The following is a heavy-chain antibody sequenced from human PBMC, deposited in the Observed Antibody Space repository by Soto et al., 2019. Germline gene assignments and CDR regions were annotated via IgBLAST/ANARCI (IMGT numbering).Heavy chain of an antibody. CDR2: IYYTGTT. J-gene: IGHJ6*02. Sequence: QVQLQESGPGLVKPSQTLSLTCTVSGGSINSGDYYWSWIRQPPGKGLEWIGYIYYTGTTYYTPSLKSRVTISIDTSNNQFSLKLGSVTAADTAVYYCARDGWQGVDVWGQGTTVTVSS. D-gene: IGHD2-15*01. CDR3: ARDGWQGVDV. CDR1: GGSINSGDYY. V-gene: IGHV4-30-4*01.